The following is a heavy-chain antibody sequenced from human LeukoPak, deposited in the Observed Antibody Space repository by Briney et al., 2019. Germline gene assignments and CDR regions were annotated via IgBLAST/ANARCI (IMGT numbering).Heavy chain of an antibody. CDR3: ARSIRRGIAAAGFDY. Sequence: SETLSLTCTVSGGSISSHYWSWLRQPPGKGLEWIGYIYYSGSTNYNPSLKSRVTISVDTSKSQVSLKLSSVTAADTAVYYCARSIRRGIAAAGFDYWGQGALVTVSS. CDR1: GGSISSHY. D-gene: IGHD6-13*01. V-gene: IGHV4-59*11. J-gene: IGHJ4*02. CDR2: IYYSGST.